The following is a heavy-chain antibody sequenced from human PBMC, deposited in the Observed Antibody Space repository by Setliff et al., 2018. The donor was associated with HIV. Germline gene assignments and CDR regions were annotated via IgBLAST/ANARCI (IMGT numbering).Heavy chain of an antibody. CDR1: GYTFTTYA. CDR3: ARANYGDYDDSFDY. Sequence: GASVKVSCKASGYTFTTYAIHWVRQAPGQRLEWMGWINAGNGDTKYSQKFQGRFTITRDTSASTAYMELSSLRSEDTAVYYCARANYGDYDDSFDYWGQGTLVTVSS. D-gene: IGHD4-17*01. J-gene: IGHJ4*02. CDR2: INAGNGDT. V-gene: IGHV1-3*01.